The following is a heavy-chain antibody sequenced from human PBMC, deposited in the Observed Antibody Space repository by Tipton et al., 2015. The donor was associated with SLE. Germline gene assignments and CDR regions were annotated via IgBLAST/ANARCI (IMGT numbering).Heavy chain of an antibody. V-gene: IGHV4-59*11. J-gene: IGHJ4*02. CDR3: ARDQGALSPYFDS. D-gene: IGHD4/OR15-4a*01. Sequence: TLSLTCVVSGGSISSHYWSWIQQSPGKGLEWIGYIYYSGTTNYNPSLKSRVTISLDTSKNQFSLKLNSVTTADTAVYYCARDQGALSPYFDSWGQGTLVTVSS. CDR2: IYYSGTT. CDR1: GGSISSHY.